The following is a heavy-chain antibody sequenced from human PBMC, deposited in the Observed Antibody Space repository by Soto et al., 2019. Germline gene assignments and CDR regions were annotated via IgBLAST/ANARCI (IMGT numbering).Heavy chain of an antibody. Sequence: SETLSLTCTVSGGSISSYYWSWIRQPPGKGLEWIGYIYYSGSTNYNPSLKSRVTISVDTSKNQFSLKLSSVTAADTAVYYCARVRAVAGTGRYYFDYWGQGTLVTVSS. CDR3: ARVRAVAGTGRYYFDY. CDR1: GGSISSYY. D-gene: IGHD6-19*01. V-gene: IGHV4-59*01. CDR2: IYYSGST. J-gene: IGHJ4*02.